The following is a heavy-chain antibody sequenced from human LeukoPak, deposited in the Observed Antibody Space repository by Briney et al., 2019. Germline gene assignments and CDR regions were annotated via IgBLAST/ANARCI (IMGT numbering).Heavy chain of an antibody. J-gene: IGHJ4*02. CDR3: ASQIHYDVLTGTVDY. CDR1: GLTFSSYS. CDR2: ISSSSSYI. Sequence: GGSLRLSCAASGLTFSSYSMNWVRQAPGKGLEWVSSISSSSSYIYYADSVKGRFTISRDNAKNSLYLQMNSLRAEDTAVYYCASQIHYDVLTGTVDYWGQGTLVTVSS. V-gene: IGHV3-21*01. D-gene: IGHD3-9*01.